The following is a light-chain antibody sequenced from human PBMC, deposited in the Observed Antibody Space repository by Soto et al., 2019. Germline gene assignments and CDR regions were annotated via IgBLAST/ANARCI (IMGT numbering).Light chain of an antibody. J-gene: IGKJ4*01. CDR2: GAS. CDR3: QQYGSSLGVT. CDR1: PSVTSD. V-gene: IGKV3-15*01. Sequence: EVVVTQSPVTLSVSPGETATLSCRARPSVTSDLAWYQVKPGLPPRLLISGASTRATGIPARFSGSGSGTEFTLTISRLEPEDFAVYYCQQYGSSLGVTFGGGTKVEIK.